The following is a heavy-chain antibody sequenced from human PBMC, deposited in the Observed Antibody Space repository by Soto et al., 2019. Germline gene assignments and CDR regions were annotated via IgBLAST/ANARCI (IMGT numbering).Heavy chain of an antibody. CDR3: AKFGSELLWFGELFRLKAFDI. CDR2: ISGSGGST. CDR1: GFTFSSYA. D-gene: IGHD3-10*01. J-gene: IGHJ3*02. Sequence: GGSLRLSCAASGFTFSSYAMSWVRQAPGKGLEWVSAISGSGGSTYYADSVKGRFTISRDNSKNTLYLQMNSLRAEDTAVYYCAKFGSELLWFGELFRLKAFDIWGQGTMVTVSS. V-gene: IGHV3-23*01.